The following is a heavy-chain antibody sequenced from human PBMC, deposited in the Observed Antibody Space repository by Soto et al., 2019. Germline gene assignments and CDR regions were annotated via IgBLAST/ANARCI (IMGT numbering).Heavy chain of an antibody. J-gene: IGHJ4*02. CDR3: AKVSSSWYAGFFDL. CDR1: GFTFSSHA. CDR2: LSDSGDSI. Sequence: TGGSLRLSCTASGFTFSSHAMTWVRQAPGKGLEWVSGLSDSGDSIYYADSVKGRFTISRDNSMNTLYLQMNTLRAEDTAIYYCAKVSSSWYAGFFDLWGQGTLVTVSS. V-gene: IGHV3-23*01. D-gene: IGHD6-13*01.